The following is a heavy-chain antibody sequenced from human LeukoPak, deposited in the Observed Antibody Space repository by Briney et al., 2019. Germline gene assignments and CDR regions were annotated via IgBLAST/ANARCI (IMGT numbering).Heavy chain of an antibody. J-gene: IGHJ4*02. CDR2: ISGGGGNT. Sequence: SGGSLRLSCAASGFTFTSYAMSWVRQAPGKGLEWVSGISGGGGNTYYADSVKGRFTISRDNSKNTLYLQMNSLRAEDTAVYYCAKERFGYCSSTSCYNWGACDYWGQGTLVTVSS. CDR3: AKERFGYCSSTSCYNWGACDY. V-gene: IGHV3-23*01. D-gene: IGHD2-2*02. CDR1: GFTFTSYA.